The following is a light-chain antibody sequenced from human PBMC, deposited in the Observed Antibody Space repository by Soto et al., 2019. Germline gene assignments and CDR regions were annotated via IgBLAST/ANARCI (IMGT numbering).Light chain of an antibody. Sequence: EIVMTQSPATLSVSPGERATLSCRASQSVSSNLAWYQQKPGQAPRLLIYGASTRATGVPTRFSGSGSGTDFTLTISRLEPEDFAVYYCQQYGSSPPWTFGQGTKVDNK. J-gene: IGKJ1*01. CDR3: QQYGSSPPWT. V-gene: IGKV3-20*01. CDR2: GAS. CDR1: QSVSSN.